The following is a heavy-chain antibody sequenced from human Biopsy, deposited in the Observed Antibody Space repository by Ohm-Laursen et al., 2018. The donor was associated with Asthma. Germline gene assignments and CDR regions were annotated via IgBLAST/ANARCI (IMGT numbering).Heavy chain of an antibody. Sequence: SLRLSCAASGFVFRSHAMNWVRQAPGKGLEWVSSISSTSTYIYYADSVKGRFTISRDNAKNSLYLQMNSLRAEDTAVYYCSRDRGESGYDFGRYDYWGQGTLVTVSS. CDR3: SRDRGESGYDFGRYDY. D-gene: IGHD5-12*01. V-gene: IGHV3-21*01. J-gene: IGHJ4*02. CDR2: ISSTSTYI. CDR1: GFVFRSHA.